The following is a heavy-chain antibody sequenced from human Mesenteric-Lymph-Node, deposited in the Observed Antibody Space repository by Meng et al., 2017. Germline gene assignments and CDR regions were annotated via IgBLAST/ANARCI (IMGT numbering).Heavy chain of an antibody. J-gene: IGHJ4*02. V-gene: IGHV3-43*01. Sequence: GESLRLSCAASGFTFDDYTMHWVRQAPGKGMEWVSVISWDGGSTYYADSVKGGFTISRDNSNNSLYLQMNSLRTEATALYYCANSFFGELLRWGQGTLVTVSS. D-gene: IGHD3-10*01. CDR1: GFTFDDYT. CDR2: ISWDGGST. CDR3: ANSFFGELLR.